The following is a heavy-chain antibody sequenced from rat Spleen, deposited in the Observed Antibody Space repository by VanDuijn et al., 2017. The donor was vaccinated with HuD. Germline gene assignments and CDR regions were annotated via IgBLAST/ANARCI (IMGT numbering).Heavy chain of an antibody. CDR2: ISYDGTAT. D-gene: IGHD1-9*01. Sequence: EVQLVESGGGLVQPGRSMKLSCAASGFTFSNYDMAWVRQAPTKGLEWVASISYDGTATYYRDSVKGRFTLSRDNAKSTLYLQMGSLRSEDTATYYCAKDIRYFDYWGQGVMVTVSS. CDR3: AKDIRYFDY. V-gene: IGHV5-25*01. CDR1: GFTFSNYD. J-gene: IGHJ2*01.